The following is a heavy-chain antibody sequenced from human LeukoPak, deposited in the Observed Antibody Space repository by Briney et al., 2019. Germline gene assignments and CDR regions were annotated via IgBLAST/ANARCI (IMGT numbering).Heavy chain of an antibody. V-gene: IGHV3-74*01. CDR1: GFTFGSHW. CDR2: IGPDGRTI. CDR3: VRGSNDWRGFDF. D-gene: IGHD3-9*01. Sequence: GGSLRLSCAASGFTFGSHWMHWVRQVPGMGLLWVSCIGPDGRTIRYADSVKGRFTISRDNAKNTLYLQMNGLRVDDTTVYYCVRGSNDWRGFDFWGQATLVTVST. J-gene: IGHJ4*02.